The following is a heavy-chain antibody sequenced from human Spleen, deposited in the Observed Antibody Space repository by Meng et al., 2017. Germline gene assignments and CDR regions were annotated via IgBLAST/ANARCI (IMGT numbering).Heavy chain of an antibody. CDR1: GYNFPDYW. D-gene: IGHD6-13*01. V-gene: IGHV1-2*06. CDR2: IDPKSGDT. CDR3: VRDEDISAAGKLFGDY. J-gene: IGHJ4*02. Sequence: QGQVVQSGAEVKKPGASVKVSCKPSGYNFPDYWLHWVRRAPGQGLEWMGRIDPKSGDTHYAQSFQGRVTMTGDTSISTAYMELSGLRSDDTAMYYCVRDEDISAAGKLFGDYWGQGTLVTVSS.